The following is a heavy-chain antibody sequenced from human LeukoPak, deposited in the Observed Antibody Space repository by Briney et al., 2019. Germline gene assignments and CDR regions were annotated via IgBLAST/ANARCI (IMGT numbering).Heavy chain of an antibody. D-gene: IGHD6-19*01. J-gene: IGHJ4*02. CDR3: ARGLGGWVTSYFDY. Sequence: SETLSLTCTVSGGSVSSSSYYWSWIRQPPGKGLEWIGEINHSGSTNYNPSLKSRVTISVDTSKNQFSLKLSSVTAADTAVYYCARGLGGWVTSYFDYWGQGTLVTVSS. V-gene: IGHV4-39*07. CDR2: INHSGST. CDR1: GGSVSSSSYY.